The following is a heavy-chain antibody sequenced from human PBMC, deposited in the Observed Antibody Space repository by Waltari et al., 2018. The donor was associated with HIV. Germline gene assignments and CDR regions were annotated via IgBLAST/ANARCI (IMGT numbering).Heavy chain of an antibody. CDR3: AKDARFLDLDYYYGMDV. V-gene: IGHV3-30*18. J-gene: IGHJ6*02. Sequence: QVQLVESGGGVVEPGRSLRLSLAASGFTFSSYGSNWFRQAPGKGLEWVAVISYDGSNKYYADSVKGRFTISRDNSKNTLYLQMNSLRAEDTAVYYCAKDARFLDLDYYYGMDVWGQGTTVTVSS. CDR2: ISYDGSNK. D-gene: IGHD3-3*01. CDR1: GFTFSSYG.